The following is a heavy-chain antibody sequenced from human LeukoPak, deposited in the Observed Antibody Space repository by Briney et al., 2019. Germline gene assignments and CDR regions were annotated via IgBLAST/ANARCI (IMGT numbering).Heavy chain of an antibody. CDR1: GFTFSSYA. CDR3: ARDLDDSSGPGEDI. CDR2: IGTSSTYT. D-gene: IGHD3-22*01. J-gene: IGHJ3*02. Sequence: GGSLRLSCAASGFTFSSYAMSWIRQAPGKGLEWVSHIGTSSTYTKYADSVKGRFTISRDNAKNSLFLQMNGLRAEDTAVYYCARDLDDSSGPGEDIWGQGTMVTVSS. V-gene: IGHV3-11*05.